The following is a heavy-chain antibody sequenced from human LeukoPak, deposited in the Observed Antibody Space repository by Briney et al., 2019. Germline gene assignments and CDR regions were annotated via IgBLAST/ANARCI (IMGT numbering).Heavy chain of an antibody. Sequence: ASVKVSCKVSGYTLTELSMHWVRQAPGKGLEWMGGFDPEDGETIYAQKFQGRVTMTEDTSTDTAYMELSSLRSEDTAVYYCARDSDGSGYERMDIWGQGTTVTVSS. D-gene: IGHD3-10*01. CDR1: GYTLTELS. CDR2: FDPEDGET. J-gene: IGHJ6*02. V-gene: IGHV1-24*01. CDR3: ARDSDGSGYERMDI.